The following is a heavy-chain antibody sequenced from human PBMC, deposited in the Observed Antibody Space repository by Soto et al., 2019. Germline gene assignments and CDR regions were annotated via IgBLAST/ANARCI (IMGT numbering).Heavy chain of an antibody. D-gene: IGHD2-2*02. CDR2: ISSRSDI. Sequence: GGSLRLSCVGSGFTFSTYSINWVRQAPGKGLEGVSSISSRSDIYYADSVKGRFTISRDNAKNSVSLQMNSLRAEDTAVYYCAREYTAWPLAYGLDVWGQGTTVTVYS. V-gene: IGHV3-21*01. CDR3: AREYTAWPLAYGLDV. J-gene: IGHJ6*02. CDR1: GFTFSTYS.